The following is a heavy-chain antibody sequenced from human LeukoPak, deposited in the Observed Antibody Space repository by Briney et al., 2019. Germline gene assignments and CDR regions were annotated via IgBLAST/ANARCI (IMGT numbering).Heavy chain of an antibody. CDR1: GGTFSSYA. V-gene: IGHV1-69*13. CDR2: IIPIFGTA. Sequence: SVKVSCKASGGTFSSYAISWVRQAPGQGLEWMGGIIPIFGTANHAQKFQGRVTITADESTSTAYMELSSLRSEDTAVYYCARPTSIIPASNIYYYYYAMDVWGQGTTVTVSS. CDR3: ARPTSIIPASNIYYYYYAMDV. J-gene: IGHJ6*02. D-gene: IGHD2-2*01.